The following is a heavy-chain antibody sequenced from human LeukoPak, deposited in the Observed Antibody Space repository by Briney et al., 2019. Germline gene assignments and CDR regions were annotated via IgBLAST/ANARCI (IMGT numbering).Heavy chain of an antibody. Sequence: SVKVSCKASGGTFSSYAISWVRQAPGQGLEWMGGIIPIFGTANYAQKFQGRVTITADESTSTAYMELSSLRSEDTAVYYCARVAFGDTARGDYWGQGTLVTVSS. V-gene: IGHV1-69*13. D-gene: IGHD5-18*01. CDR2: IIPIFGTA. CDR3: ARVAFGDTARGDY. CDR1: GGTFSSYA. J-gene: IGHJ4*02.